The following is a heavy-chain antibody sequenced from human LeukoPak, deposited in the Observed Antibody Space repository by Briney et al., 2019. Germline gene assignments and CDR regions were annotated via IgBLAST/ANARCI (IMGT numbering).Heavy chain of an antibody. CDR3: ARHDPIVGTPDAFDI. CDR2: IYYSGST. Sequence: SETLSLTCTVSGGSISSSTYYWGWIRQPPGKGLEWIGTIYYSGSTHYNPSLKSRVTISVGTSENQFSLKLSPVTAADTAVYYCARHDPIVGTPDAFDIWGQGTMVTVSS. D-gene: IGHD1-26*01. V-gene: IGHV4-39*01. CDR1: GGSISSSTYY. J-gene: IGHJ3*02.